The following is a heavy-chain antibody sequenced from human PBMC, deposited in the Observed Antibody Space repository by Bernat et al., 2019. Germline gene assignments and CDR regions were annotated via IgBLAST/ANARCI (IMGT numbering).Heavy chain of an antibody. D-gene: IGHD3-10*01. CDR3: AREGHIRITMVRSPAGLGY. J-gene: IGHJ4*02. V-gene: IGHV4-34*01. Sequence: QVQLQQWGAGLLKPSETLSLTCAVYGGSFSGYYWSWIRQPPGKGLEWIGEIYHSGSTNYNPSLKSRVTISVDKSKNQFSLKLSSVTAADTAVYYCAREGHIRITMVRSPAGLGYWGQGTLVTVSS. CDR2: IYHSGST. CDR1: GGSFSGYY.